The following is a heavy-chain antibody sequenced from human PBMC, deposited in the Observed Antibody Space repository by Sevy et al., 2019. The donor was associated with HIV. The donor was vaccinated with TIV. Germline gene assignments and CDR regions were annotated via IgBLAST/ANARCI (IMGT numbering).Heavy chain of an antibody. V-gene: IGHV3-48*01. CDR1: GFSFTSYS. CDR3: ARDQPWNSGFDY. CDR2: ISSSSSTI. D-gene: IGHD1-26*01. Sequence: LSLTCAASGFSFTSYSMNWVRQAPGKGLEWVSYISSSSSTIYYADSVKGRFTIPRDNAKNSLFLQMNSLRAEDTAVYYCARDQPWNSGFDYWGQGTLVTVSS. J-gene: IGHJ4*02.